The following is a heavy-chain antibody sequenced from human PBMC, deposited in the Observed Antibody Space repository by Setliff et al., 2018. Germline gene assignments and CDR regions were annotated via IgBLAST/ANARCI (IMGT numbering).Heavy chain of an antibody. CDR3: ARDQAFLGSTQYNWFDP. CDR1: GFTFSNYC. Sequence: GGSLRLSCAASGFTFSNYCMNWVRQAPGKGLEWVANIKQDGSAKYYVDSVKGRFTISRDNSKSSLYLEMSSLRVEDTAVYYCARDQAFLGSTQYNWFDPWGQGTLVTVSS. V-gene: IGHV3-7*01. J-gene: IGHJ5*02. CDR2: IKQDGSAK. D-gene: IGHD3-3*02.